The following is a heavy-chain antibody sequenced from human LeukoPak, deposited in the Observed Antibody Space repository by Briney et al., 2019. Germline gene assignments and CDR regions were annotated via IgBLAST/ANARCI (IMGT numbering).Heavy chain of an antibody. J-gene: IGHJ6*03. D-gene: IGHD2-8*01. Sequence: SPSETLSLTCAVYGGSFSGYYWSWIRQPPGKGLEWIGEINHSGSTNYNPSLKSRVTISVDTSKNQFSLKLSSVTAADTAVYYCARGLLYCTNGVCYREGYYYYYYYMDVWGKGTTVTVSS. CDR1: GGSFSGYY. V-gene: IGHV4-34*01. CDR2: INHSGST. CDR3: ARGLLYCTNGVCYREGYYYYYYYMDV.